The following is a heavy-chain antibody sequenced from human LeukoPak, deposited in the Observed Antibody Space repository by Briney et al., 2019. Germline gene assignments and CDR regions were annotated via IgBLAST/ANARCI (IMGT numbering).Heavy chain of an antibody. CDR1: GFRFDDHA. CDR2: ISGDGGTT. CDR3: AKRSGSPHNFDY. V-gene: IGHV3-43*02. Sequence: GGSLRLSCAASGFRFDDHAMNWVRQAPGKPLEWVSLISGDGGTTHYADSVKGRFTISRDNSRNSLYLQMKSLRTVDTAFYFCAKRSGSPHNFDYWGRGTLVTVSS. J-gene: IGHJ4*02. D-gene: IGHD1-14*01.